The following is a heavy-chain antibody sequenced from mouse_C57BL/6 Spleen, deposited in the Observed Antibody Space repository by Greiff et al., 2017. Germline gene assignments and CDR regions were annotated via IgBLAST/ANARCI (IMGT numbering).Heavy chain of an antibody. CDR3: ASGTNYDGSNKDY. Sequence: QVQLQQPGAELVRPGSSVKLSCKASGYTFTSYLLHWVKQRPIQGLEWIGNIDPSVSETHYNQKFKDKATLTVDKSSSTAYMQLSSLTSEDSAVYYCASGTNYDGSNKDYWGQGTTRTVSS. CDR1: GYTFTSYL. CDR2: IDPSVSET. D-gene: IGHD1-1*01. J-gene: IGHJ2*01. V-gene: IGHV1-52*01.